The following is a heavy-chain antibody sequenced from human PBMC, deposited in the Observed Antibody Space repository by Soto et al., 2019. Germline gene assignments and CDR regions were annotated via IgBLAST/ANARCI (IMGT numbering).Heavy chain of an antibody. CDR2: ITPIFGTA. Sequence: ASVKVSCKASGGTFSSYAISWVRQAPGQGLEWMGGITPIFGTANYAQKFQGRVTITADKSTSTAYMELSSLRSEDTAVYYCARDPPRGSGMHYYYGMDVWGQGTTVTVSS. D-gene: IGHD6-25*01. CDR1: GGTFSSYA. CDR3: ARDPPRGSGMHYYYGMDV. J-gene: IGHJ6*02. V-gene: IGHV1-69*06.